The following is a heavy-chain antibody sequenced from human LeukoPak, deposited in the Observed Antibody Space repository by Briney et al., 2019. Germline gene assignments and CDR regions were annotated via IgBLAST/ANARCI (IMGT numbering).Heavy chain of an antibody. CDR3: ARDDDYGGGFYYYGIDV. V-gene: IGHV1-69*13. Sequence: ASVKVSCKASGGTFSSYAISWVRQAPGQGPEWMGGIIPIFGTANYAQKYQGRVTITADESTSTAYMELSSLRSEDTAVYYCARDDDYGGGFYYYGIDVWGQGTTVTVSS. CDR2: IIPIFGTA. CDR1: GGTFSSYA. D-gene: IGHD4-23*01. J-gene: IGHJ6*02.